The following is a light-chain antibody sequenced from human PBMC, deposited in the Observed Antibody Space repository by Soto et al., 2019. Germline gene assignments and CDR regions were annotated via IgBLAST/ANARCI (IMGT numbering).Light chain of an antibody. V-gene: IGLV2-11*01. CDR3: QSYDSSLSGYV. J-gene: IGLJ1*01. CDR1: SSDVGGYNY. Sequence: QSALTQPRSVSGSPGQSVTISCTGTSSDVGGYNYVSWYQQHPGKVPKLMIYDVNKRPSGVPDRFSGSKSGNTASLTISGLQAEDEADYYCQSYDSSLSGYVFGTGTKLTVL. CDR2: DVN.